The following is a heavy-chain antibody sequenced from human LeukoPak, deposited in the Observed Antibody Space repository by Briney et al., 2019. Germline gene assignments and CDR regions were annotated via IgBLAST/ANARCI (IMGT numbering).Heavy chain of an antibody. CDR1: GYTFTSYG. V-gene: IGHV1-18*01. Sequence: ASVKVSCKASGYTFTSYGISWVRQAPGQGLEWMGWISAYNGNTNYAQKLQGRVTMTTDTSTSTAYTELRSLRSDDTAVYYCARMFGYSSSSDYWGQGTLVTVSS. CDR3: ARMFGYSSSSDY. J-gene: IGHJ4*02. CDR2: ISAYNGNT. D-gene: IGHD6-6*01.